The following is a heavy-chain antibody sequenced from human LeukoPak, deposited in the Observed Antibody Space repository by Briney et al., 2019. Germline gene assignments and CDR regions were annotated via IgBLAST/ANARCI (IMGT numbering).Heavy chain of an antibody. J-gene: IGHJ5*02. Sequence: QSGGSLRLSCTASGFSFRNTWMSWVRQAPGKGLEWVANIKKDETEIYYADSVKGRFTISRDNAKRSLYLQMNVLRVEDTAVYYCATLNWDDGEVSGFDHWGQGIMVTVSS. CDR1: GFSFRNTW. V-gene: IGHV3-7*01. CDR3: ATLNWDDGEVSGFDH. D-gene: IGHD1-26*01. CDR2: IKKDETEI.